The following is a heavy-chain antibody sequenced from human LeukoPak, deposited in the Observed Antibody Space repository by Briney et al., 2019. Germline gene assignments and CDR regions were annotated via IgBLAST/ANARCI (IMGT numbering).Heavy chain of an antibody. J-gene: IGHJ6*02. V-gene: IGHV1-69*04. CDR1: GGTFSSYT. CDR3: ARDPGDVEYGYGYHGMDV. CDR2: IIPILGIA. D-gene: IGHD5-18*01. Sequence: ASVKVSCKASGGTFSSYTISWVRQAPGQGLEWMGRIIPILGIANYAQKFQGRVTITADKSTSTAYMELSSLRSEDTAVYYCARDPGDVEYGYGYHGMDVWGQGTTVTVSS.